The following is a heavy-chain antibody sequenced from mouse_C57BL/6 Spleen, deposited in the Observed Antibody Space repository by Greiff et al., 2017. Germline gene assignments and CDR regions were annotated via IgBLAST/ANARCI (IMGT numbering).Heavy chain of an antibody. CDR3: ARSALLRAYYFDY. J-gene: IGHJ2*01. CDR1: GYSFTGYF. D-gene: IGHD1-2*01. CDR2: INPYNGDT. V-gene: IGHV1-20*01. Sequence: EVQLVESGPELVKPGDSVKISCKASGYSFTGYFMNWVMQSHGKSLEWIGRINPYNGDTFYNQKFKGKATLTVDKSSSTAHMELRSLTSEDSAVYYCARSALLRAYYFDYWGQGTTLTVSS.